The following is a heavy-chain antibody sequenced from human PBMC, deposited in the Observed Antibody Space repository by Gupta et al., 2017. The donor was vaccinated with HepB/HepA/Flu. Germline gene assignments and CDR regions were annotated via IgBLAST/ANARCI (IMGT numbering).Heavy chain of an antibody. V-gene: IGHV4-59*08. D-gene: IGHD6-13*01. Sequence: QVQLQESGPGLVKPSETLSLICTVSGDSMTHYHWTWLRQPPGKGLEWIGYIHYSGSTNYNPSLKSRVTISVDTSKNQFSLKLSSVTAADTAVYYCARLGYIAAPSTGGQGTLVTVSS. CDR3: ARLGYIAAPST. J-gene: IGHJ4*02. CDR2: IHYSGST. CDR1: GDSMTHYH.